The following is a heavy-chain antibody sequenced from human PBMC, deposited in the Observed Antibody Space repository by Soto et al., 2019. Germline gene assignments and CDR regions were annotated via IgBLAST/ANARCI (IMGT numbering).Heavy chain of an antibody. D-gene: IGHD3-10*01. CDR3: ARPRWGGGSGSFYMDA. J-gene: IGHJ6*03. CDR2: ISSSSSYI. Sequence: EVQLVESGGGLVKPGGSLRLSCAASGFTFSSYSMNWVRQAPGKGLEWVSSISSSSSYIYYADSVKGRFTISRDNAKNSLYLQMNSLRAEDTAVYYCARPRWGGGSGSFYMDAWGKGTTVTVSS. CDR1: GFTFSSYS. V-gene: IGHV3-21*01.